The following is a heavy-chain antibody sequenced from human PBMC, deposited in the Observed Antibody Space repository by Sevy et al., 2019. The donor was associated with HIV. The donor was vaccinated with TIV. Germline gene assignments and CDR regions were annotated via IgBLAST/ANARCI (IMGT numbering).Heavy chain of an antibody. D-gene: IGHD2-2*02. CDR1: GFTFSGNW. Sequence: GGSLRLSCAASGFTFSGNWMSWVRQAPGKGVEWVADIKEDGSEKYYVDSVKGRFTISRDNAKKSLYLQMNNLRAEGTAVYYCARDAGYCSSTSCYRGDYFDYWGQGTLVTVSS. CDR3: ARDAGYCSSTSCYRGDYFDY. V-gene: IGHV3-7*01. J-gene: IGHJ4*02. CDR2: IKEDGSEK.